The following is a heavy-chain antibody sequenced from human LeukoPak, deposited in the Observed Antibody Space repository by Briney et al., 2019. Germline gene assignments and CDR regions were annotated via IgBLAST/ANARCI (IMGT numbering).Heavy chain of an antibody. CDR3: ARRGGTWWLDY. J-gene: IGHJ4*02. CDR1: GYSFTSYW. V-gene: IGHV5-51*01. D-gene: IGHD2-8*02. CDR2: IYPGDSDI. Sequence: GESLKISCKGSGYSFTSYWIGWVRQMPGKGLEWMGIIYPGDSDIKYSPSFRGQVTISVDKSISTAYLQWSSLKASDTAMYYCARRGGTWWLDYWGQGTLVTVSS.